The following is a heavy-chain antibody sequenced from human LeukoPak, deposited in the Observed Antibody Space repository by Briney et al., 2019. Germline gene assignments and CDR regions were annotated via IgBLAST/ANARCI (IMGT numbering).Heavy chain of an antibody. V-gene: IGHV4-61*05. D-gene: IGHD3-10*01. CDR3: ARGALEHYYGSGSYRFDY. J-gene: IGHJ4*02. Sequence: SETLSLTCTVSSGSISTSNYYWGWVRQPPGKALEWIGNIFYSGSTNYNPSLKSRVTISVDKSKNQFSLKLSSVTAADTAVYYCARGALEHYYGSGSYRFDYWGQGTLVTVSS. CDR2: IFYSGST. CDR1: SGSISTSNYY.